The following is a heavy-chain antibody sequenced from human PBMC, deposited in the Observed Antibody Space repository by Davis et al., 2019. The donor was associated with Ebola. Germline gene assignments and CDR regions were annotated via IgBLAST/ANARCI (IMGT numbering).Heavy chain of an antibody. CDR2: ISPSGDRK. CDR3: AVDHIYSFGLCEY. CDR1: GFTFSRFH. D-gene: IGHD5-12*01. Sequence: GESLKISCVASGFTFSRFHISWVRQAPGKGLEWVSAISPSGDRKYYAGSVKGRFTISRDNSKNTVFLQMNSLRPEDTATYYCAVDHIYSFGLCEYWGHGTPVTVS. J-gene: IGHJ4*03. V-gene: IGHV3-23*01.